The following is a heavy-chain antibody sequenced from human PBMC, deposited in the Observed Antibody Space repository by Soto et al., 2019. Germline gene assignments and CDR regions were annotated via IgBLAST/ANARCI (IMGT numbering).Heavy chain of an antibody. J-gene: IGHJ6*02. V-gene: IGHV4-34*01. CDR3: ATDSATSYFGMDV. CDR2: VNDSGST. D-gene: IGHD1-26*01. CDR1: GGSFTGNY. Sequence: SETLSLTCGVYGGSFTGNYRSWIRQPPGKGLEWIGEVNDSGSTNFNPSLKSRVTISVDTSKKQFTLKLTSVTAADTAVYYCATDSATSYFGMDVWGHGTTVTVSS.